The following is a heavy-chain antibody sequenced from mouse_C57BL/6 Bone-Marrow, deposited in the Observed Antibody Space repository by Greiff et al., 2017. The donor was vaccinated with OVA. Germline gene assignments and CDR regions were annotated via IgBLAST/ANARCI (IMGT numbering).Heavy chain of an antibody. CDR2: ISDGGSYT. CDR3: ARSNYLYAMDY. D-gene: IGHD2-1*01. Sequence: VKLMESGGGLVKPGGSLKLSCAASGFTFSSYAMSWVRQTPEKRLEWVATISDGGSYTYYPDNVKGRFTIARDNAKNNLYLQMSHLKSEDTAMYYCARSNYLYAMDYWGQGTSVTVSS. J-gene: IGHJ4*01. V-gene: IGHV5-4*03. CDR1: GFTFSSYA.